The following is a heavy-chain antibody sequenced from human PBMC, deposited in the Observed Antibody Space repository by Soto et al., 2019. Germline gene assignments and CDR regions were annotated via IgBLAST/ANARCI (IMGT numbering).Heavy chain of an antibody. D-gene: IGHD2-2*01. J-gene: IGHJ4*02. CDR1: GGSISSYS. Sequence: SETLSLTCTLSGGSISSYSWNWIRQPPGKGLEWIGYIYYSGSTNYNPSFKSRVTISVDTSKNQFSLKLSSVTAADTAVYYCARQSTGYCSSTSCPFDYWGLGTVVTVSS. CDR2: IYYSGST. CDR3: ARQSTGYCSSTSCPFDY. V-gene: IGHV4-59*08.